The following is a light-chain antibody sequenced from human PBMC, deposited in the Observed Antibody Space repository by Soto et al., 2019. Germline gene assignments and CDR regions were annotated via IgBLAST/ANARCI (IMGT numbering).Light chain of an antibody. Sequence: EIVLTQSPGTLSLSPGERAALSCRASQRVSSSYLAWYQQKPGQAPRLLIYGASSRATGIPDRFSGSGSRTDFTLTISRLEPEDFAVYYCQQYGSSPLTFGGGTTVEIK. CDR3: QQYGSSPLT. CDR1: QRVSSSY. CDR2: GAS. J-gene: IGKJ4*01. V-gene: IGKV3-20*01.